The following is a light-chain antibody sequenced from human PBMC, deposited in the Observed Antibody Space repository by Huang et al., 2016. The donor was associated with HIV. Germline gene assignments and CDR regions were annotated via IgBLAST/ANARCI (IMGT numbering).Light chain of an antibody. CDR1: QGISKS. CDR2: SAS. CDR3: LQYYITPPWT. J-gene: IGKJ1*01. V-gene: IGKV1-NL1*01. Sequence: DIQMTQSPSSLSASVGDRVTITCRASQGISKSLAWYQQKPGKAPKFLRYSASRLETGVPSRFSGSGSGTDFTLTISSLQPEDFATYYCLQYYITPPWTFGQGTKVEIK.